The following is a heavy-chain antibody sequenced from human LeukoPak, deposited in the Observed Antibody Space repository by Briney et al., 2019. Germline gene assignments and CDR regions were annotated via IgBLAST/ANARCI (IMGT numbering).Heavy chain of an antibody. CDR3: AKGLYRYSYGYGVLDY. Sequence: PGGSLRLSCAASGFTFSSYAMSWVRQAPGKGLEWVSAISGSGGSTYYADSVKGRFTISRDNSKNTLYLQMNSLRAEDTAVYYCAKGLYRYSYGYGVLDYWGQGTLVTVSS. D-gene: IGHD5-18*01. CDR2: ISGSGGST. V-gene: IGHV3-23*01. J-gene: IGHJ4*02. CDR1: GFTFSSYA.